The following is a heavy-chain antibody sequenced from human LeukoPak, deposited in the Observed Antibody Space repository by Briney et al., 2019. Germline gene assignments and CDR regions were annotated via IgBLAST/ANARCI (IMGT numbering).Heavy chain of an antibody. CDR2: FVPEDGET. CDR1: GDTLTELS. V-gene: IGHV1-24*01. Sequence: ASVKVSCELSGDTLTELSMHWVRQSPGKGLEWMGGFVPEDGETIYAQIFQGRVTMTEDTSTDTAYMELSILRSDDTAVYFCATLPRGHLFDSWGRGTLVTVSS. J-gene: IGHJ4*02. D-gene: IGHD3-10*01. CDR3: ATLPRGHLFDS.